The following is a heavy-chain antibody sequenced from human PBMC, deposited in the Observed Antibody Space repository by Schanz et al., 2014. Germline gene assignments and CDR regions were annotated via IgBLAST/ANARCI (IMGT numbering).Heavy chain of an antibody. CDR3: ARDAEDFYDILTEKDY. CDR1: GYTFTSYG. D-gene: IGHD3-9*01. J-gene: IGHJ4*02. Sequence: QVQLVQSGAEVKKPGASVKVSCKASGYTFTSYGISWVRQAPGQGLEWMGWISAYNGNTKYPQKLQGRVTMTTDTATSTAYMELRSLRSDDTAVYYYARDAEDFYDILTEKDYWGQGTLVTVSS. V-gene: IGHV1-18*01. CDR2: ISAYNGNT.